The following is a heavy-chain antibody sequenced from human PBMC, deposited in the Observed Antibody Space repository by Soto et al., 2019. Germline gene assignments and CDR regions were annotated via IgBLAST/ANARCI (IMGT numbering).Heavy chain of an antibody. CDR2: INPSGGST. CDR3: ARDSYALFYYFDY. D-gene: IGHD3-3*01. Sequence: QVQLVQSGAEVKKPGASVKVSCKASGYTFTSYYMHWVRQAPGQGLEWMGIINPSGGSTSYAQKLQGGVTMTREESASTVYRELSSLRSEDTAVYYCARDSYALFYYFDYWGQGTLVTVSS. J-gene: IGHJ4*02. V-gene: IGHV1-46*04. CDR1: GYTFTSYY.